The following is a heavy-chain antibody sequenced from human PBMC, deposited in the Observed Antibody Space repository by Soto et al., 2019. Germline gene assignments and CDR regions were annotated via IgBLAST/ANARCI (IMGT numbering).Heavy chain of an antibody. CDR3: ARDSIAVPNWFDP. CDR1: GFTFRNFE. D-gene: IGHD2-21*01. Sequence: DVQLVESGGGMVQPGGSLRLSCAVSGFTFRNFEMNWLRQVPGKGLEWLSYISSSGGKTYYAESVKGRFTISRDNTEDSLFLQMNSLRVEDTGIYFCARDSIAVPNWFDPWGQGTRVIVSS. J-gene: IGHJ5*02. V-gene: IGHV3-48*03. CDR2: ISSSGGKT.